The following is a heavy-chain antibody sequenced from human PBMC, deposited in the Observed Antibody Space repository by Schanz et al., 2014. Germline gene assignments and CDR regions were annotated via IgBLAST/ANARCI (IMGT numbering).Heavy chain of an antibody. CDR1: GYTFSDYG. Sequence: QVQLVQSGDEVKKPGASVKVSCKTSGYTFSDYGITWVRQAPGQGLEWVGWISPDTGNTHYFDKMEGRVAVTTDASTSTAYMELRSLRSDDTAMQYCATMGGYCTATACQILEVLDVWGLGTMVTVSS. CDR2: ISPDTGNT. D-gene: IGHD2-8*02. CDR3: ATMGGYCTATACQILEVLDV. V-gene: IGHV1-18*01. J-gene: IGHJ3*01.